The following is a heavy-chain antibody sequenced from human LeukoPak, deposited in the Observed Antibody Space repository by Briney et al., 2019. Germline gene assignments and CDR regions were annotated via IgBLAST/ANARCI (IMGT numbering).Heavy chain of an antibody. CDR3: ARGPSSSWLPYYYYYMDV. CDR2: ISAYNGNT. J-gene: IGHJ6*03. CDR1: GYTFTSYG. V-gene: IGHV1-18*01. Sequence: ASVKVSCKASGYTFTSYGISWVRQAPGRGLEWMGWISAYNGNTNYAQKLQGRVTMTTDTSTSTAYMELRSLRSDDTAVYYCARGPSSSWLPYYYYYMDVWGKGTTVTISS. D-gene: IGHD6-13*01.